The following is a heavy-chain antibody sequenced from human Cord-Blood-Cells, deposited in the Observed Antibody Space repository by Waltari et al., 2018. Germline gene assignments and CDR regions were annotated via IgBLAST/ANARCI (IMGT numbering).Heavy chain of an antibody. D-gene: IGHD3-3*01. J-gene: IGHJ5*02. Sequence: QLQLQESGSGLVKPSQTLSLTCAVSGGSIRSGGYSWSWIRPPPGKGLEWIGYIYHSGSTYYNPSLKSRVTISVDRSKNQFSLKLSSVTAADTAVYYCAREILRFLEWFGWFDPWGQGTLVTVSS. V-gene: IGHV4-30-2*01. CDR3: AREILRFLEWFGWFDP. CDR2: IYHSGST. CDR1: GGSIRSGGYS.